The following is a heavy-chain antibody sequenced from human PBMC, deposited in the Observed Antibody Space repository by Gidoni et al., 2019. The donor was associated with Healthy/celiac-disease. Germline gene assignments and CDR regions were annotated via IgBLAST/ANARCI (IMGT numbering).Heavy chain of an antibody. J-gene: IGHJ4*02. CDR1: GYTFTSYD. CDR2: MNPNSGNT. CDR3: ARVRYGDYGEDH. V-gene: IGHV1-8*01. Sequence: QVQLAQSGAQVNTTGASLTLSCKASGYTFTSYDINWVPQATGQGLEWMGWMNPNSGNTGYAQKFQGRVTMTRNTSISTAYMELSSLRSEDTAVYYCARVRYGDYGEDHWGQGTLVTVSS. D-gene: IGHD4-17*01.